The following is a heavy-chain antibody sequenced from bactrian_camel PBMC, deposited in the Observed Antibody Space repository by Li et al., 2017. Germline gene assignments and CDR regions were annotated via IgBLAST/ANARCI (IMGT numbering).Heavy chain of an antibody. V-gene: IGHV3S25*01. CDR3: ARVRGVVAVGFVDY. J-gene: IGHJ4*01. CDR1: GFTFSSYW. CDR2: IHFGGRT. Sequence: ASGFTFSSYWLFWVRQAPGKGLEWVSVIHFGGRTDYADSVKGRFTASRDNAQNTVYLQMNSLKPDDTAVYSCARVRGVVAVGFVDYWGQGTQVTVSS. D-gene: IGHD6*01.